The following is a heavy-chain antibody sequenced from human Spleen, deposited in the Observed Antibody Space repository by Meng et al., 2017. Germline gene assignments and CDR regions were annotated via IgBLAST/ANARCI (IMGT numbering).Heavy chain of an antibody. CDR2: ITWNGGTR. D-gene: IGHD3-22*01. Sequence: GESLKISCAASGFTFDDFGLSWVRQAPGKGLEWVSGITWNGGTRGYADSVRGRFTISRDNAKNSLYLQMNSLRAEDTAVYYCASSPSYYYDSEGAFDIWGQGNPGHRLL. V-gene: IGHV3-20*04. J-gene: IGHJ3*02. CDR1: GFTFDDFG. CDR3: ASSPSYYYDSEGAFDI.